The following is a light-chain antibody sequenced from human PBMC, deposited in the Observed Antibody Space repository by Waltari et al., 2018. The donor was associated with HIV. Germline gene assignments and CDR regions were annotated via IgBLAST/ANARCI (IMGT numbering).Light chain of an antibody. J-gene: IGLJ2*01. CDR2: GHL. CDR3: QSYDSGLSGVV. CDR1: SSNIGADYD. V-gene: IGLV1-40*01. Sequence: QSVLTQPPSVFGAPGQRVTISCTGSSSNIGADYDVQWYQQVPGTAPKRLIYGHLYRPSGVPDRFSGSKSGTSAALAITGLQAEDEADYYCQSYDSGLSGVVFGGGTRLTVL.